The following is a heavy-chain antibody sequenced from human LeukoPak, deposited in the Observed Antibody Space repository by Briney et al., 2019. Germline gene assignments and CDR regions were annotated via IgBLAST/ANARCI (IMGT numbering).Heavy chain of an antibody. CDR2: IRWNSYNI. D-gene: IGHD3-22*01. J-gene: IGHJ4*02. CDR3: AKDTGASLIVVVD. Sequence: GSSLTLSCAASIFTFYDYAMQCARQASGKGLEGGTGIRWNSYNIRYADAVKRRFTISRENAKNSLYLQMHSMRAEDAALYYCAKDTGASLIVVVDWGQGTLVTVSS. V-gene: IGHV3-9*01. CDR1: IFTFYDYA.